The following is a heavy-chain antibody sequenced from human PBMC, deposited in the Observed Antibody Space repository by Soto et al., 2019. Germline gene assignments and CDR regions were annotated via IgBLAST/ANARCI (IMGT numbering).Heavy chain of an antibody. Sequence: EVQLVESGGGLVKPGGSLRLSCAASGFSFSNYGMNWVRQAPGKGLEWVSSISSSSSYISYADSVKGRFTISRDNAKNAVYLQMNSLSAADTAVYYCARSDCTSTSCYVVWFDPWGQGTLVTVSS. D-gene: IGHD2-2*01. CDR1: GFSFSNYG. CDR2: ISSSSSYI. J-gene: IGHJ5*02. CDR3: ARSDCTSTSCYVVWFDP. V-gene: IGHV3-21*01.